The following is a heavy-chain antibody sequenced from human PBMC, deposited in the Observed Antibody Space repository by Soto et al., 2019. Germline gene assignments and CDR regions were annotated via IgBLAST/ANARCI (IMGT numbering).Heavy chain of an antibody. J-gene: IGHJ4*02. CDR3: ARVGGFGATTIDY. CDR2: IYYSGST. CDR1: GGAISSSSYC. D-gene: IGHD3-10*01. V-gene: IGHV4-39*07. Sequence: SETRSLTCTVSGGAISSSSYCWGWVRQPPGKGLEWIGSIYYSGSTYYNPSLKSRVTISVDTSKNQFSLKLSSVTAADTAVYYCARVGGFGATTIDYWGQGTLVTVS.